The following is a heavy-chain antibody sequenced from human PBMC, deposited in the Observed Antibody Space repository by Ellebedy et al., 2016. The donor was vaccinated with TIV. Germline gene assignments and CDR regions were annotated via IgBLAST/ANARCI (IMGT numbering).Heavy chain of an antibody. V-gene: IGHV1-18*01. CDR2: ITPYNGNT. Sequence: ASVKVSXXASGYTFTSYDVNWVRQAPGQGLEWMGWITPYNGNTNYAQKFQGRVTMTTDTATTTAYMELRSLRSDDTAVYYCTSRRINLWPDFDHWGQGTLVTVSS. CDR1: GYTFTSYD. D-gene: IGHD1-14*01. CDR3: TSRRINLWPDFDH. J-gene: IGHJ4*02.